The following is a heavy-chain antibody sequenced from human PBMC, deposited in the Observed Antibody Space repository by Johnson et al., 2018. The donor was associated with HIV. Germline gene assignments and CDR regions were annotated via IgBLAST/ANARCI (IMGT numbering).Heavy chain of an antibody. CDR2: ISWNSGSI. J-gene: IGHJ3*02. CDR1: GFTFHDYA. CDR3: ARTITMIVVDIKSNNDALDI. V-gene: IGHV3-9*01. D-gene: IGHD3-22*01. Sequence: VQLVESGGGLVKPGGSLRLSCAASGFTFHDYAMHWVRQAPGKGLEWVSGISWNSGSIGYADSVKGRFTISRDNAKNSLYLQMNSLRAEDTALYYCARTITMIVVDIKSNNDALDIWGQGTMVTVSS.